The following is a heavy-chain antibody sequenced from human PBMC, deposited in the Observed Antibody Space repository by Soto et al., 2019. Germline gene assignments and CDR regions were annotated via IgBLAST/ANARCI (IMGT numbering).Heavy chain of an antibody. CDR2: ISSNGVGT. V-gene: IGHV3-64*04. CDR1: GFTLSGYA. CDR3: AKGHDYDFWSGLY. D-gene: IGHD3-3*01. Sequence: GGSLRLSCAASGFTLSGYAMDWVRQAPGKGLEYVSGISSNGVGTYYANSVQGRFTISRDNSKNTLYLQMNSLRAEDTAVYYCAKGHDYDFWSGLYWGQGTLVTVSS. J-gene: IGHJ4*02.